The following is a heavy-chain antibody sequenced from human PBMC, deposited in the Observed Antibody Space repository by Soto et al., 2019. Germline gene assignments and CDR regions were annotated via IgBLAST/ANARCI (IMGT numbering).Heavy chain of an antibody. Sequence: SVKVSCKAPGGIFSSYVINWVRQAPGQGLEWMGGMNPILKTADHAQKFQGRVTMTGDTALSVAHMELSSLRTEDTAVYYCARSDGYNFNSLDSWG. CDR2: MNPILKTA. J-gene: IGHJ5*01. V-gene: IGHV1-69*10. D-gene: IGHD2-21*01. CDR1: GGIFSSYV. CDR3: ARSDGYNFNSLDS.